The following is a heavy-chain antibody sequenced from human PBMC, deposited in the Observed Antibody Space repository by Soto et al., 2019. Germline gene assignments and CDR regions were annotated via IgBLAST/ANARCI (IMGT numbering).Heavy chain of an antibody. Sequence: GGSLRLSCAASGFTFSSYGMHWVRQAPGKGLEWVAVIWYDGSNKYYADSVKGRFTISRDNSKNTLYLQMNSLRAEDTAVYYCARADTYYYDSNGHFDYWGQGTLVTVSS. CDR1: GFTFSSYG. CDR2: IWYDGSNK. V-gene: IGHV3-33*01. CDR3: ARADTYYYDSNGHFDY. D-gene: IGHD3-22*01. J-gene: IGHJ4*02.